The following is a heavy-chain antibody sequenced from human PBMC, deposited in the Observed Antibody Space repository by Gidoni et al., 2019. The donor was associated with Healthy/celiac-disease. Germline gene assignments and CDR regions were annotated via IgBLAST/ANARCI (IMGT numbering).Heavy chain of an antibody. CDR3: ARGRSIAARWGRGNWFDP. CDR2: IGPAGDT. Sequence: EVQLVESGGGLVQPGGSLRLSCAASGFTFSSYDMHWVRQATGKGLEWVSAIGPAGDTYYPGSVKGRFTISRENAKNSLYLQMNSLRAEDTAVYYCARGRSIAARWGRGNWFDPWGQGTLVTVSS. V-gene: IGHV3-13*01. J-gene: IGHJ5*02. D-gene: IGHD6-6*01. CDR1: GFTFSSYD.